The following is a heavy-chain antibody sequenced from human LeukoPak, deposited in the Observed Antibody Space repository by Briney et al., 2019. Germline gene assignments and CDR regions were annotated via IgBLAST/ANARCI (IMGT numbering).Heavy chain of an antibody. CDR3: ARGGEQQLVRFDY. Sequence: GGSLTLSCAASGCTFDDYGMSWVRQAPGKGLEWVSSISSSRGYIYYADSVKGRFTISRDNAKNSLYLQMNSLRAEDTAVYYCARGGEQQLVRFDYWGQGTLVTVSS. J-gene: IGHJ4*02. CDR2: ISSSRGYI. CDR1: GCTFDDYG. V-gene: IGHV3-21*01. D-gene: IGHD6-13*01.